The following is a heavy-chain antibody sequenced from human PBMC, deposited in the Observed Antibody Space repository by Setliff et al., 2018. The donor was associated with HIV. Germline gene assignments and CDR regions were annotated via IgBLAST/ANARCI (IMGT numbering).Heavy chain of an antibody. D-gene: IGHD3-10*02. CDR2: ISSGSGSIV. CDR1: GFSFSSFS. CDR3: ARYVWSNAPRDH. Sequence: GGSLRLSCAASGFSFSSFSMSWVRQAPGRELEWISYISSGSGSIVDYADSVKGRFTVSRDNSNNFLHLQMNSLRVEDTAVYYCARYVWSNAPRDHWGQGTLVTVSS. J-gene: IGHJ5*02. V-gene: IGHV3-48*01.